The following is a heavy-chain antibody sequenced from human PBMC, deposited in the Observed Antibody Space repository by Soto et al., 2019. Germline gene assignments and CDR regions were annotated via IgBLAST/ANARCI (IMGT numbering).Heavy chain of an antibody. CDR3: ARLQWEGYRSGGSCPTYGMDV. J-gene: IGHJ6*02. CDR2: IWYDGSNK. D-gene: IGHD2-15*01. V-gene: IGHV3-33*01. CDR1: GFTFSSYG. Sequence: PGGSLRLSCAASGFTFSSYGMHWVRQAPGKGLEWVAVIWYDGSNKYYADSVKGRFTISRDNSKNTLYLQMNSLRAEDTAVYYCARLQWEGYRSGGSCPTYGMDVWGQGTTVTVSS.